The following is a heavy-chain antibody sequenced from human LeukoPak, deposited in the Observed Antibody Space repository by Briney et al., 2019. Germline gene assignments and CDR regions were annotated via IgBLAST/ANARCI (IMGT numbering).Heavy chain of an antibody. J-gene: IGHJ4*02. Sequence: SETLSLTCTVSGGSISSAGYYWSWIRQSPRMGLEWIGFIYHSGRTFYNPSLRSRVSISVDRSKNQFSLDLLSVTAADTAEYYCARDRTVITVAGTIDYWGQGTLVTVSS. D-gene: IGHD6-19*01. CDR2: IYHSGRT. CDR3: ARDRTVITVAGTIDY. CDR1: GGSISSAGYY. V-gene: IGHV4-30-2*06.